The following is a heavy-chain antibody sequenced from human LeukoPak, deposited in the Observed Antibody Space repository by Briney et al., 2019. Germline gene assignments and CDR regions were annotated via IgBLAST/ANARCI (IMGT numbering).Heavy chain of an antibody. Sequence: PSETLSLTCAVYGGSFSGYYWSWIRQPPGKGLERIGEINHSGSTNYNPSLKSRVTISVDTSKNQFSLKLSSVTAADTAVYCCARGRRDWGHFDYWGQGTLVTVSS. CDR3: ARGRRDWGHFDY. J-gene: IGHJ4*02. V-gene: IGHV4-34*01. CDR2: INHSGST. D-gene: IGHD7-27*01. CDR1: GGSFSGYY.